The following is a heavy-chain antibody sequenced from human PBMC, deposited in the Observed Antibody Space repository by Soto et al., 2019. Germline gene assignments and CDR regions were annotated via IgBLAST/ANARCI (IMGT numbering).Heavy chain of an antibody. D-gene: IGHD6-13*01. Sequence: QGQLQQWAAGLLKPPETLSLTCAVYGGSFNSYYWRWIRQPPGEGLEWIGELNYSGSTNYNPSLKGRVTISVDTSKSQFSLKLSSVTAADTAVYYCARGHKQQLVRSGGWFDPWGQGTLVTVSS. V-gene: IGHV4-34*01. CDR3: ARGHKQQLVRSGGWFDP. CDR1: GGSFNSYY. J-gene: IGHJ5*02. CDR2: LNYSGST.